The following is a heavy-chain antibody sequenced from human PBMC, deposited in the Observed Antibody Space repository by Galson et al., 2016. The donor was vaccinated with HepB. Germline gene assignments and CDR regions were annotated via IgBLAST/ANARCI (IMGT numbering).Heavy chain of an antibody. CDR1: GGSFSSFG. CDR2: IIPFFGTT. V-gene: IGHV1-69*06. J-gene: IGHJ4*02. CDR3: ARPAARGIFFHF. Sequence: SVKVSCKASGGSFSSFGTSWVRQAPGQGPEWMGEIIPFFGTTNYAPKFQGRVTISVDISTSTVYMEMSSLTSDDTAMYYCARPAARGIFFHFWGQGTVDTVSS. D-gene: IGHD3-10*01.